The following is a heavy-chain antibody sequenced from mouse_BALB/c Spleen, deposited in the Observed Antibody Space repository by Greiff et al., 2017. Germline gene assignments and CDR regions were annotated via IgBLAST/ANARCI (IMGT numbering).Heavy chain of an antibody. CDR2: ISYSGST. CDR1: GYSITSDYA. D-gene: IGHD1-1*01. Sequence: EVKLMESGPGLVKPSQSLSLTCTVTGYSITSDYAWNWIRQFPGNKLEWMGYISYSGSTSYNPSLKSRISITRDTSKNQYYLQLNSVTTEDTATYYCARWGFSTVVDAWFAYWGQGTLVTVSA. CDR3: ARWGFSTVVDAWFAY. V-gene: IGHV3-2*02. J-gene: IGHJ3*01.